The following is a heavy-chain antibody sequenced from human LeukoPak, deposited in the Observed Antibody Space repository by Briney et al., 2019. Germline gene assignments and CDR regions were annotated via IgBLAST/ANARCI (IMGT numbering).Heavy chain of an antibody. Sequence: PGGSLRLSCAASGFTFTTYTMNWVRQAPGKGLEWVGFIRNKANGGTSDYAASVKGRFTSARDDSKTIAYLHMNSLKTEATAVYYWSRAYSTGWLGINDYWGQGALVTVSS. D-gene: IGHD6-19*01. V-gene: IGHV3-49*04. CDR1: GFTFTTYT. CDR2: IRNKANGGTS. J-gene: IGHJ4*02. CDR3: SRAYSTGWLGINDY.